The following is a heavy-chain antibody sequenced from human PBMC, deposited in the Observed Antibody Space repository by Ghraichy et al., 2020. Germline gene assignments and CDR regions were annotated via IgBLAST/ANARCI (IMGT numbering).Heavy chain of an antibody. CDR3: ARGDYTGKRAFDY. V-gene: IGHV3-13*01. Sequence: EKVADIDSAGDTYYPDSVKGRFTISRDTAKNSLFLQMNSLRAGDTAVYYCARGDYTGKRAFDYWGQGTLIT. D-gene: IGHD4-23*01. CDR2: IDSAGDT. J-gene: IGHJ4*02.